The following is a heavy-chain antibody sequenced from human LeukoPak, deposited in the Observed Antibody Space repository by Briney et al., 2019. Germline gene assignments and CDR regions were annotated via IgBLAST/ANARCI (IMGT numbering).Heavy chain of an antibody. D-gene: IGHD4-11*01. CDR1: GVPITSGGYY. CDR3: ARGPVRDYSNY. V-gene: IGHV4-31*03. Sequence: SETLSLTCTVSGVPITSGGYYWSWIRQHPGNGLEWLGYIYYSGSTYYNPSLKSRLTISLDTSKNHFSLRLTSVTAADTAVYYCARGPVRDYSNYWGQGTLVTVSS. CDR2: IYYSGST. J-gene: IGHJ4*02.